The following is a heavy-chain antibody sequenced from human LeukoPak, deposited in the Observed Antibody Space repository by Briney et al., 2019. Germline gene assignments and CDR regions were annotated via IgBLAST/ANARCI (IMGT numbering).Heavy chain of an antibody. CDR1: GGSFSGYY. Sequence: SETLSLTCAVYGGSFSGYYWSWIRQPPGKGLEWIGEINHSGSTNYNPSLKSRVTISVDTSKNQFSLKLSSVTAADTAVYHCARGTPDYGDYASFFDYWGQGTLVTVSS. CDR3: ARGTPDYGDYASFFDY. V-gene: IGHV4-34*01. J-gene: IGHJ4*02. CDR2: INHSGST. D-gene: IGHD4-17*01.